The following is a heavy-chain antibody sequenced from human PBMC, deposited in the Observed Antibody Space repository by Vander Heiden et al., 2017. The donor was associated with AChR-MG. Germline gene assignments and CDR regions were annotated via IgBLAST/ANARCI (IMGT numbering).Heavy chain of an antibody. D-gene: IGHD1-26*01. CDR2: IYPDDSDT. J-gene: IGHJ3*02. CDR3: ARSSMKGFVGSARSAYDI. V-gene: IGHV5-51*03. Sequence: EVQLVQSGAEVKEPGQSLNISCKGSGYDFNNYWIRWVRQMPGKGLEGMGIIYPDDSDTRYSPSFQGRGQVTMSVDKSINTAYLLWSSLRASDTAMFYCARSSMKGFVGSARSAYDIWGQGTMVTLSS. CDR1: GYDFNNYW.